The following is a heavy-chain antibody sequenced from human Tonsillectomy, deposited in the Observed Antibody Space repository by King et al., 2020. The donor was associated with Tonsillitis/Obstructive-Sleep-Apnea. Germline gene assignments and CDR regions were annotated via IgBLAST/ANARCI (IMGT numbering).Heavy chain of an antibody. J-gene: IGHJ5*02. CDR3: ARGGEVYYGSGFDP. D-gene: IGHD3-10*01. CDR1: GGSISSYY. CDR2: IYYSGST. Sequence: QLQESGPGLVKPSETLSLTCTVSGGSISSYYWSWIRQPPGKGLEWIGYIYYSGSTNYNPSLKSRVTISVDTSKNQFSLKLSSVTAADTAVYYFARGGEVYYGSGFDPWGQGTLVTVSS. V-gene: IGHV4-59*01.